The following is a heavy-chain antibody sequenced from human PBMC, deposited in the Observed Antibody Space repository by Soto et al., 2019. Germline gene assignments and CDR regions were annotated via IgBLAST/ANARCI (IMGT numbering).Heavy chain of an antibody. CDR2: VWYDGSNG. J-gene: IGHJ6*02. V-gene: IGHV3-33*01. D-gene: IGHD6-6*01. CDR3: ARDPRTARASAMDV. CDR1: GFIFSNFG. Sequence: GGSLRLSCAASGFIFSNFGMHGVRQAPGKGLEWVAGVWYDGSNGVSADSVKGRFTISRDNSKNTLYLQMTSLRAEDTAVYYCARDPRTARASAMDVWGQGTTVPVSS.